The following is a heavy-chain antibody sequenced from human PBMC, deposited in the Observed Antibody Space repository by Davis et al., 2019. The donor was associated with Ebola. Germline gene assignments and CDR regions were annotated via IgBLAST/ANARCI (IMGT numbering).Heavy chain of an antibody. CDR1: GCSISSYYCT. Sequence: TLSLTCTVSGCSISSYYCTWSRQSPGKALDWLALFYWDDDNRYSPSLKSRLTITKDTSNNQVVLTMTNMDPVDTATYYCAHIYDILTGYHNWFDPWGQGTLVTVSS. J-gene: IGHJ5*02. V-gene: IGHV2-5*08. CDR3: AHIYDILTGYHNWFDP. D-gene: IGHD3-9*01. CDR2: FYWDDDN.